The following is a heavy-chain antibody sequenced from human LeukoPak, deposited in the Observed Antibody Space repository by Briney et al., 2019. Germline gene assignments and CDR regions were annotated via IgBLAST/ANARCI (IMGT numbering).Heavy chain of an antibody. Sequence: PGGSLRLSCAASGFTFSSYEMNWVRQAPGKGLEWVSYISSSGSTIYYADSVKGRFTISRDNAKSSLYLQMNSLRAEDTAVYYCARGTAWGTFDYWGQGTLVTASS. V-gene: IGHV3-48*03. CDR1: GFTFSSYE. J-gene: IGHJ4*02. CDR2: ISSSGSTI. D-gene: IGHD7-27*01. CDR3: ARGTAWGTFDY.